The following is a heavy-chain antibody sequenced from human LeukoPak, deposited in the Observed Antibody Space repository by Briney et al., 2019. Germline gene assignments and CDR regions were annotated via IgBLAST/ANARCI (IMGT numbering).Heavy chain of an antibody. D-gene: IGHD3-9*01. J-gene: IGHJ6*03. CDR3: ARGSYDILTGYYRDYYYYMDV. CDR2: INPSGGST. Sequence: ASVKVSCKASGYTFTSYYMHWVRQAPGQGLEWMGIINPSGGSTSYAQKFQGRVTMTRDMSTSTVYMELSSLRSEDTAVYYCARGSYDILTGYYRDYYYYMDVWGKGTTVTISS. V-gene: IGHV1-46*01. CDR1: GYTFTSYY.